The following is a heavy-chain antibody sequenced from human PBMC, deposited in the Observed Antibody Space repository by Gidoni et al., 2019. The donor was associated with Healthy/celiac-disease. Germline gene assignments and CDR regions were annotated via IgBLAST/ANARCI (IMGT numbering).Heavy chain of an antibody. J-gene: IGHJ5*02. CDR1: AFSFSSYW. V-gene: IGHV3-74*01. Sequence: EVQLVESGGGLVQPGGSLRLSCAASAFSFSSYWMHWVRQAPGKGLVWVSRIKSDGSGTSYADAGKGRFTISRDNAKNTLYLQMNSLRAEDTAVYYCASCIVGATGGWFDPWGQGTLVTVSS. CDR3: ASCIVGATGGWFDP. D-gene: IGHD1-26*01. CDR2: IKSDGSGT.